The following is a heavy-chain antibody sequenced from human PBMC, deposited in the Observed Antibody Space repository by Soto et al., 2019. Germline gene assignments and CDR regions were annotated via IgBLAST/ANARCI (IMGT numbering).Heavy chain of an antibody. J-gene: IGHJ5*02. CDR2: IYHSGST. D-gene: IGHD2-15*01. V-gene: IGHV4-4*02. CDR3: ARGHIVVVVAATINWFDP. CDR1: GGSISSSNW. Sequence: SETLSLTCAVSGGSISSSNWWSWVRQPPGKGLEWIGEIYHSGSTNYNPSLKSRVTISVDKSKNQFSLRLSSVTAADTAVYYCARGHIVVVVAATINWFDPWGQGTLVTVSS.